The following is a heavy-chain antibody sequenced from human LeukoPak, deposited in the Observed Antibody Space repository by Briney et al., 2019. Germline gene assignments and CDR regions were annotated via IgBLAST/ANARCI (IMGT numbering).Heavy chain of an antibody. CDR3: ARQKGLAVAGHYYFYCYMDV. CDR1: GGSFSGYS. V-gene: IGHV4-34*01. J-gene: IGHJ6*03. CDR2: INHSGST. D-gene: IGHD6-19*01. Sequence: PSETLSLTCAVYGGSFSGYSWTWIRQPPGKGLEWIGEINHSGSTNYNPSLKSRVTISLDTSKNQFSLKLSSVTAADTAVYYCARQKGLAVAGHYYFYCYMDVWGKGTTVTVSS.